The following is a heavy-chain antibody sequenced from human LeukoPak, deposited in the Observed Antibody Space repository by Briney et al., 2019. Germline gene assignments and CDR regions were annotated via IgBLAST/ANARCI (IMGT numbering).Heavy chain of an antibody. CDR1: GGSISSGGYY. Sequence: PSQTLSLTCTVSGGSISSGGYYWSWIRQHPGKGLEWIGYIYYSGSTYYNPSLKSRVTILVDTSKNQFSLKLSSVTAADTAVYYCARELGAHYYDSSGYYGGSFDIWGQGTMVTVSS. V-gene: IGHV4-31*03. J-gene: IGHJ3*02. CDR3: ARELGAHYYDSSGYYGGSFDI. D-gene: IGHD3-22*01. CDR2: IYYSGST.